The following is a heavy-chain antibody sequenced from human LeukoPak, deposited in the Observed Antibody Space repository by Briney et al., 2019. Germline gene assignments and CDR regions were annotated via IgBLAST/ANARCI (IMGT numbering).Heavy chain of an antibody. J-gene: IGHJ4*02. Sequence: GGCLRLSCAASGFTFSNYCMTWVRQAPGKGLELVANIKQDGSEEYHVDSVQGRFTISKDNAKNSLYLQMNSLRAEDTAVYYCARNQRRLDYWGQGTLVTVSS. V-gene: IGHV3-7*01. CDR2: IKQDGSEE. CDR3: ARNQRRLDY. D-gene: IGHD1-14*01. CDR1: GFTFSNYC.